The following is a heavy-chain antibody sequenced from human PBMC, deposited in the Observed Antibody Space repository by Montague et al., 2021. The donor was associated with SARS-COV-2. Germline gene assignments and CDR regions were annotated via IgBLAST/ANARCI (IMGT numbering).Heavy chain of an antibody. Sequence: SETLSLTCTVSGGSISSSDYYWGWIRQPPGKGLEWIGTIDYSGNTYYSPSLKSRVAISVDTSKNHFSLKLTSLTAADTAVYYCARSSGYNYDISYCGMDVWGQGTTVTVSS. V-gene: IGHV4-39*02. J-gene: IGHJ6*02. D-gene: IGHD5-18*01. CDR2: IDYSGNT. CDR3: ARSSGYNYDISYCGMDV. CDR1: GGSISSSDYY.